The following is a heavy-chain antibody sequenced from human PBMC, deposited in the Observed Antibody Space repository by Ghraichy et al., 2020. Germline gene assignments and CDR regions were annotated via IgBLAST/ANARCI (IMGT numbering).Heavy chain of an antibody. Sequence: GGSLRLSCAASGFTFSSYGMHWVRQAPGKGLEWVAVIWYDGSNKYYADSVKGRFTISRDNSKNTLCLQMNSLRAEDTAVYYCARDYGVTNVEYFQHWGQGTLVTVSS. CDR3: ARDYGVTNVEYFQH. J-gene: IGHJ1*01. V-gene: IGHV3-33*08. CDR1: GFTFSSYG. D-gene: IGHD4-17*01. CDR2: IWYDGSNK.